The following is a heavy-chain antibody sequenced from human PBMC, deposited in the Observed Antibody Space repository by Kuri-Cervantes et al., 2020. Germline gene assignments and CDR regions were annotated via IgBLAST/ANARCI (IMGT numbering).Heavy chain of an antibody. CDR1: GFTFSSYW. Sequence: GGSLRLSCAASGFTFSSYWMSWVRQAPGKGLEWVANIKQDGSEKHYVDSVKGRFTISRDNAKNSLYLQMNSLRAEDTAVYYCARVGDYGDLYYFDYWGQGTLVTVSS. CDR2: IKQDGSEK. J-gene: IGHJ4*02. CDR3: ARVGDYGDLYYFDY. D-gene: IGHD4-17*01. V-gene: IGHV3-7*01.